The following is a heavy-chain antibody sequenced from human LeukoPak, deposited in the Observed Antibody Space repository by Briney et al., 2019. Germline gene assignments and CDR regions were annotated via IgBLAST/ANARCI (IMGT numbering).Heavy chain of an antibody. CDR3: AKDGPPRYQPPRFGMDV. CDR1: GFFFNSYA. V-gene: IGHV3-23*01. J-gene: IGHJ6*02. Sequence: GGSLRLSCATSGFFFNSYAMSWVRQAPGKGLEWVSGICPGGGGASYADSVKGRFIIFRDTSKDTLYLQMNSLRAEDTAVYYCAKDGPPRYQPPRFGMDVWGQGTTVTVSS. D-gene: IGHD2-2*01. CDR2: ICPGGGGA.